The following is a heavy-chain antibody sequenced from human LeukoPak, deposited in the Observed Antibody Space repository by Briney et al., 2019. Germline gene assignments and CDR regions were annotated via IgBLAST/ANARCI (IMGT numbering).Heavy chain of an antibody. V-gene: IGHV1-18*01. D-gene: IGHD3-9*01. Sequence: ASVKVSCKASGYTFTSYGISWVRQAPGQGLEWMGWISAYNGNTNYAQKLQGRVTMTTDTSTSTAYMELRSLRSDDTAVYYCARVRARTNYDILTGYYDYWGQGTLVTVS. CDR3: ARVRARTNYDILTGYYDY. CDR1: GYTFTSYG. CDR2: ISAYNGNT. J-gene: IGHJ4*02.